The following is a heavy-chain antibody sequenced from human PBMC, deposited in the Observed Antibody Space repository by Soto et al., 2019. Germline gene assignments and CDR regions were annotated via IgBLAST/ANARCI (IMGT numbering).Heavy chain of an antibody. CDR3: AKDSRYSGSLPYAFDI. Sequence: PGGSLRLSCAASGFTFSSFAMNWVRQAAGKGLEWVSAISGSGDNTYYADSVKGRFTISRDNSKNTVYLQMNSLRAEDTAVYYCAKDSRYSGSLPYAFDIWGQGTVVTVSS. J-gene: IGHJ3*02. CDR2: ISGSGDNT. CDR1: GFTFSSFA. D-gene: IGHD1-26*01. V-gene: IGHV3-23*01.